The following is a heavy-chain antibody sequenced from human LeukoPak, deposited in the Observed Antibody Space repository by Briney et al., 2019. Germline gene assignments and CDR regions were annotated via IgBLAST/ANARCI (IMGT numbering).Heavy chain of an antibody. V-gene: IGHV4-30-2*01. J-gene: IGHJ2*01. D-gene: IGHD2-21*02. CDR2: IYHSGST. CDR3: ATTSPLGDCGGDCYPGYWYFGL. CDR1: GGSISSGGYY. Sequence: SETLSLTCTVSGGSISSGGYYWSWIRQPPGKGLEWIGYIYHSGSTYYNPSLKSRVTISVERSKNQFSLKLSSVTAADTAVYYCATTSPLGDCGGDCYPGYWYFGLWGRGTLVTVSS.